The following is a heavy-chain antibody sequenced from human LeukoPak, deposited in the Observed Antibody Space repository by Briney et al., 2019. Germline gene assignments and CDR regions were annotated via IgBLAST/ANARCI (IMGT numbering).Heavy chain of an antibody. J-gene: IGHJ4*02. CDR3: ASSSTSYPFDY. CDR2: ISYDGSNK. CDR1: GFTFSSYA. D-gene: IGHD2-2*01. Sequence: SGGALRLSCAASGFTFSSYAMHWVRQAPGKGLEWGAVISYDGSNKYYADSVKGRFTISRDNSKNTLYLQMNSLRAEDTAVYYCASSSTSYPFDYWGQGTLVTVSS. V-gene: IGHV3-30-3*01.